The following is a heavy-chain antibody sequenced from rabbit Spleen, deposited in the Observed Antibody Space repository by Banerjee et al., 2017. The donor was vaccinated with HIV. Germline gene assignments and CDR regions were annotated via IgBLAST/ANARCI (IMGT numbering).Heavy chain of an antibody. D-gene: IGHD1-1*01. CDR2: INTATGKA. CDR1: GFSFSDRDV. J-gene: IGHJ6*01. V-gene: IGHV1S45*01. Sequence: QEQLEESGRGLVRPEGSLTLTCKASGFSFSDRDVMCWVRQAPGKGLGWIACINTATGKAVYANWLNCRFTISKTSSTTVTLQMTRLTAADTATYFCARDTSSSFSSYGMDLWGPGTLVTVS. CDR3: ARDTSSSFSSYGMDL.